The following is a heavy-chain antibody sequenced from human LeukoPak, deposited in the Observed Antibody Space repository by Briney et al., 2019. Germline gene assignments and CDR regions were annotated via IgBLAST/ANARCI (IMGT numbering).Heavy chain of an antibody. J-gene: IGHJ4*02. V-gene: IGHV4-59*01. Sequence: SETLSLTCTVSGGSFSTYFWSWIRQPPGKGLEWIGFIYYNGTTNYNPSLKSRVTISVDTSKNQFSLKLSSVTAADTAIYYCATESLWSGDFDYWGQGTLVTVSS. D-gene: IGHD3-3*01. CDR2: IYYNGTT. CDR1: GGSFSTYF. CDR3: ATESLWSGDFDY.